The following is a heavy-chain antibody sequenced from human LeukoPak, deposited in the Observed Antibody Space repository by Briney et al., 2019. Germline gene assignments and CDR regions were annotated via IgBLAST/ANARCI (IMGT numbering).Heavy chain of an antibody. D-gene: IGHD3-22*01. V-gene: IGHV1-18*01. CDR1: GYSFTNYG. CDR2: ISPYSGNT. J-gene: IGHJ5*02. Sequence: GASVKVSCKASGYSFTNYGINWVRQAPGQGLEWMGWISPYSGNTKYVEKLQGRVSMTTDTSTSTAYMELRSLRSDDTAVYYCARSSDSSSYYYRFDPWGRGTLVTVSS. CDR3: ARSSDSSSYYYRFDP.